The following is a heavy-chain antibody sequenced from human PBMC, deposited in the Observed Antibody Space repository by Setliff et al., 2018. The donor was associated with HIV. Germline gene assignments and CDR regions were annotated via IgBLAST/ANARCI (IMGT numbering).Heavy chain of an antibody. Sequence: SETLSLTCAVYGGSFSGYCWSWIRQPPGKGLEWIGEIQHSGRTNYNPSLKSRVTTSVDTSKNQFSLKLSSVTAADTAVYYCASSVDIVATGGPWGQGTLVTLSS. D-gene: IGHD5-12*01. CDR2: IQHSGRT. V-gene: IGHV4-34*01. CDR3: ASSVDIVATGGP. J-gene: IGHJ5*02. CDR1: GGSFSGYC.